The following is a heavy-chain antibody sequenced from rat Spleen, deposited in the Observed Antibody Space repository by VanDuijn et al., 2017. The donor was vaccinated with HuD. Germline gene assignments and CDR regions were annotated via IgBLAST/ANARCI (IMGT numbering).Heavy chain of an antibody. CDR2: ISTGGGNT. J-gene: IGHJ3*01. Sequence: EVQLVESGGGLVQPGRSLKLSCVASGFAFSDFFMAWVRQAPATGLEWVASISTGGGNTYYRDSVRGRFTISSDNAKTTLYLQMDSLRSEDTATYYCVRQDTSGYSNWFAYWGQGTLVTVSS. CDR1: GFAFSDFF. CDR3: VRQDTSGYSNWFAY. V-gene: IGHV5-25*01. D-gene: IGHD4-3*01.